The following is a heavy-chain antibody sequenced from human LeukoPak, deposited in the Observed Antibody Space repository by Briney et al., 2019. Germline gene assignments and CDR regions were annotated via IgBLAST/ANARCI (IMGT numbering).Heavy chain of an antibody. Sequence: SETLSLTCTVSGGSISSYYWSWIRQPAGKGLEWIGRIYTSGSTNYNPSLKSRVTISVDKSKNQFSLKLSSVTAADTAVYYCARDSDSGSYSGANLDYYYYMDVRGKGTTVTVSS. CDR3: ARDSDSGSYSGANLDYYYYMDV. CDR1: GGSISSYY. CDR2: IYTSGST. J-gene: IGHJ6*03. D-gene: IGHD1-26*01. V-gene: IGHV4-4*07.